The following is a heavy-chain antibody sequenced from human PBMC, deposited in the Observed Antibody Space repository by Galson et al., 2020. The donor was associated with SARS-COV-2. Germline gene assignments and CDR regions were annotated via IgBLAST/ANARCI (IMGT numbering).Heavy chain of an antibody. V-gene: IGHV3-23*01. CDR2: ITGSGADT. J-gene: IGHJ4*02. Sequence: GESLKISCAASGFTFPNYAISWVRQAPGKGLEWVSSITGSGADTYYAGSVRGRFTISRDNSKNTLYLQMSSLRADDTGVYHCARARGCIVGNCYGFYFDNWGQGTLVTVSS. CDR3: ARARGCIVGNCYGFYFDN. CDR1: GFTFPNYA. D-gene: IGHD2-21*01.